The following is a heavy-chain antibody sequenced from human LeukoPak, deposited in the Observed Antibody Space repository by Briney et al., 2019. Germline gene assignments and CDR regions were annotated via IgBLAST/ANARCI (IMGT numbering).Heavy chain of an antibody. Sequence: GGSLRLSCAASGFTFSGYWMSWVRQPPGKGLEWVANIDQDGSDTKYADSVKGRFTISRDNAKNSLFLQMNSLRAEDTAVFYCAKDGDGHTQFPYDYWGQGTLVTVSS. CDR1: GFTFSGYW. CDR2: IDQDGSDT. D-gene: IGHD5-24*01. CDR3: AKDGDGHTQFPYDY. V-gene: IGHV3-7*01. J-gene: IGHJ4*02.